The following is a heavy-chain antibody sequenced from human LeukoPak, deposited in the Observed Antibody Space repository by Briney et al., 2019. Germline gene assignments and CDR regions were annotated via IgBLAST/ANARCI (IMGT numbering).Heavy chain of an antibody. D-gene: IGHD1-1*01. V-gene: IGHV4-59*01. CDR2: IYYSGST. CDR1: GGSISSNY. J-gene: IGHJ4*02. Sequence: ASETLSLTCSVSGGSISSNYWSWIRQPPGKGLEWIGYIYYSGSTYYNPSLKSRVTISVDTSKNLFSLKLSSVTGADTAVYYCARVQRPLDGADYWGQGTLVTLSS. CDR3: ARVQRPLDGADY.